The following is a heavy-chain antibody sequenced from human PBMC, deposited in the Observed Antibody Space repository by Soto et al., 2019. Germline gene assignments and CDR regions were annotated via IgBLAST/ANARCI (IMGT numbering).Heavy chain of an antibody. D-gene: IGHD1-1*01. CDR3: VRVGSVTTTGQIFDY. CDR2: ISSGGDTM. V-gene: IGHV3-48*03. Sequence: GGSLRLSCAASGFTFNTYEINWVRQAPGKGLEWLSYISSGGDTMFYAGSVKGRFTISRDNAKNSLYLQMNSLRAEDTAVYYCVRVGSVTTTGQIFDYWGQGTLVTVSS. J-gene: IGHJ4*02. CDR1: GFTFNTYE.